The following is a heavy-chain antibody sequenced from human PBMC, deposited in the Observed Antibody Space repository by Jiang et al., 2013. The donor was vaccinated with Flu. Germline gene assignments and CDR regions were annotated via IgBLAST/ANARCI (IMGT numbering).Heavy chain of an antibody. D-gene: IGHD1-1*01. CDR2: VYPGVSTA. V-gene: IGHV5-51*01. CDR1: GYSFSTFW. CDR3: ARRPFHGTPDY. J-gene: IGHJ4*02. Sequence: GAEVKKPGESLKISCKGSGYSFSTFWIGWVRQMPGKGLEWLGIVYPGVSTATYIPPFQGQVTISADKSLSTAYLQWSSLKASDTGIYYCARRPFHGTPDYWGQGTLVTVSS.